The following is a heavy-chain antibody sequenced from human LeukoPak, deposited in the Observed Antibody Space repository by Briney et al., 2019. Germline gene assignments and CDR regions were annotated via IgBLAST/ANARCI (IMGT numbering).Heavy chain of an antibody. J-gene: IGHJ4*02. Sequence: GGSLRLSCAASGFTFSSYGMHWVRQAPGKGLEWVSAISSSGGSTYYADSVKGRFSISRDNSKNTLDLQMSSLRAADTAVYYCAGDRFWGQGTLVTVSS. D-gene: IGHD3-16*01. CDR2: ISSSGGST. V-gene: IGHV3-23*01. CDR1: GFTFSSYG. CDR3: AGDRF.